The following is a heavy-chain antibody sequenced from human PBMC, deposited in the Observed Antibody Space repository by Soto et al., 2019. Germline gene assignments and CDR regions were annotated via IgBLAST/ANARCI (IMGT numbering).Heavy chain of an antibody. CDR2: ISGSGGGK. Sequence: GGSLRLSCEASGFTFSTSAMSWVRQAPGKGLEWVSTISGSGGGKYYADSVNGRFTISGDNSKNTLFLQMNSLRAEDTALYYCARNWGIFDYWGQGTLVTGSS. CDR3: ARNWGIFDY. D-gene: IGHD7-27*01. CDR1: GFTFSTSA. J-gene: IGHJ4*02. V-gene: IGHV3-23*01.